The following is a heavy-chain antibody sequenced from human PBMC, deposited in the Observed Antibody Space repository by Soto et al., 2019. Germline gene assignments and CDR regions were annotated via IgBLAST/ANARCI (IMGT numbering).Heavy chain of an antibody. J-gene: IGHJ5*02. V-gene: IGHV2-26*01. CDR2: IFSNDEK. Sequence: QVTLKESGPVLVKPTETLTLTCTVSGFSLSNARMGVSWIRQPPGKALEWLAHIFSNDEKSYSTSLKNRLTISKDTSKSQVVLTMTNMDPVDTATYYCARILAQYCGGDCYSGWFDPWGQGTLVTVSS. CDR1: GFSLSNARMG. CDR3: ARILAQYCGGDCYSGWFDP. D-gene: IGHD2-21*02.